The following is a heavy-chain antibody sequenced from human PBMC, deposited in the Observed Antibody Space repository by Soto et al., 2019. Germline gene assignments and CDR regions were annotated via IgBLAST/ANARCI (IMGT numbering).Heavy chain of an antibody. CDR1: GYTFTSYY. V-gene: IGHV1-46*01. D-gene: IGHD6-13*01. CDR2: ISPSGGST. CDR3: AREIRDEYSSSWFFDY. Sequence: ASVKVSCKASGYTFTSYYMHWVRQAPGQGLEWMGIISPSGGSTSYAQKFQGRVTMTRDTSTSTVYMELSSLRSEDTAVYYCAREIRDEYSSSWFFDYWGQGTLVTVSS. J-gene: IGHJ4*02.